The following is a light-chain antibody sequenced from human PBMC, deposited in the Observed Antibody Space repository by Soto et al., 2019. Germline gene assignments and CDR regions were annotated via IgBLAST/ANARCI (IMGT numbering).Light chain of an antibody. Sequence: DIQMTQSPSSLSASVGDRLTITCRASQGISTYLNWYQQKPGKAPKLLIYAASTLQSGVPSRFSGSGSETDFTLTISSLQPEDFASYSCQQNYSAKWTCGQGTKVDIK. J-gene: IGKJ1*01. CDR2: AAS. CDR3: QQNYSAKWT. V-gene: IGKV1-39*01. CDR1: QGISTY.